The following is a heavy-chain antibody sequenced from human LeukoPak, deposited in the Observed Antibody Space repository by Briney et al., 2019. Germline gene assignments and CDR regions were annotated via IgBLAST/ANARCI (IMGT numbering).Heavy chain of an antibody. V-gene: IGHV3-30*04. CDR2: ISYDGSNK. CDR1: GFTFSSYA. Sequence: GGSLRLSCAASGFTFSSYAMHWVRQAPGKGLEWVAVISYDGSNKYYADSVKGRFTISRDNSKNTLYLQMNSLRAEDTAVYYCARGKYSSGWYVTNEPHLIDYWGQGTLVTVSS. D-gene: IGHD6-19*01. CDR3: ARGKYSSGWYVTNEPHLIDY. J-gene: IGHJ4*02.